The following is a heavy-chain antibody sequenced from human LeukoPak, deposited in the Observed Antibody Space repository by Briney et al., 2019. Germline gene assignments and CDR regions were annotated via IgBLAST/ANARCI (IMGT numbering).Heavy chain of an antibody. V-gene: IGHV3-30-3*01. CDR2: ISDDGNNK. Sequence: PGRSLRLSCAASGFTFSTYAIDWVRQVPGKGLEWVAVISDDGNNKYYPDSVKGRFTISRDNSKNTLYLQMNSLRPEDTAVYYCARDIRTTYFDYWGQGTLVTVSS. J-gene: IGHJ4*02. CDR1: GFTFSTYA. D-gene: IGHD1-7*01. CDR3: ARDIRTTYFDY.